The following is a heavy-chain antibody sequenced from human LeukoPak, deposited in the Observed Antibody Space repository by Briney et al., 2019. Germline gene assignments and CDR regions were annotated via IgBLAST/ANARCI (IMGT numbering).Heavy chain of an antibody. J-gene: IGHJ4*02. CDR2: INESGAT. V-gene: IGHV4-34*01. D-gene: IGHD3-16*02. CDR1: GGSFNDYD. CDR3: ARYDVWGSYRAFDY. Sequence: SETLSLTCSVYGGSFNDYDWSWVRQAPGRGLQWIGEINESGATNCDPSLKSRVTISVDTSKNQFSLKLSSVTAADTAVYYCARYDVWGSYRAFDYWGQGTLVTVSS.